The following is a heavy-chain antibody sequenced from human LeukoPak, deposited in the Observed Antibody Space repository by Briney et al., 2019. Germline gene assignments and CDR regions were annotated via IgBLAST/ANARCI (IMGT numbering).Heavy chain of an antibody. D-gene: IGHD1-26*01. CDR1: GYTFITYG. CDR3: TRGHYRGSPRNAFDI. Sequence: VASVKVSCKASGYTFITYGINWVRQAPGQGLERMGWINPNSGGTNSAQKFQGRVTMTRDTSISTAYMELSRLRSDDTAVYYCTRGHYRGSPRNAFDIWGQGTMVTVSS. J-gene: IGHJ3*02. CDR2: INPNSGGT. V-gene: IGHV1-2*02.